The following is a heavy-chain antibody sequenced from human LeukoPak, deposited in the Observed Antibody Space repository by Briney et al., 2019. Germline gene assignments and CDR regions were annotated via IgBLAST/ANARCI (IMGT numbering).Heavy chain of an antibody. CDR3: ARVGLNEYSSSSYAFDI. CDR1: GGTFSSYA. Sequence: SVKVSCKASGGTFSSYAISWVREAPGQGLEWMGGIIPIFGTANYAQKFQGRVTITTDESTSTAYMELSSLRSEHTAVYYCARVGLNEYSSSSYAFDIWGQGTMVTVSS. D-gene: IGHD6-6*01. V-gene: IGHV1-69*05. CDR2: IIPIFGTA. J-gene: IGHJ3*02.